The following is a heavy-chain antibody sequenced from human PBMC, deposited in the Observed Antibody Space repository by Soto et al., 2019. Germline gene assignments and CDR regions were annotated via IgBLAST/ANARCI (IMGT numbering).Heavy chain of an antibody. CDR3: ASSYYDILTGYYGFDY. J-gene: IGHJ4*02. D-gene: IGHD3-9*01. Sequence: SETLSLTCTVSGGSISSSSYYWGWIRQPPGKGLEWIGSIYYSGSTYYNPSLKSRVTISVDTSKNQFSLKLSSVTAADMAVYYCASSYYDILTGYYGFDYWGQGTLVTVSS. CDR1: GGSISSSSYY. CDR2: IYYSGST. V-gene: IGHV4-39*01.